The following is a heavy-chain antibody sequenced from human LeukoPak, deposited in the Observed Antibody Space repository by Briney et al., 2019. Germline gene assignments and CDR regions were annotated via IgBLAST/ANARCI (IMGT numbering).Heavy chain of an antibody. Sequence: SETLSLTCAVYGGSFSGYYWSWIRQPPGKGLEWIGEINHSGSTNYNPSLKSRVTISVDTSKNQFSLKLSSVTAADTAVYYCASGTFPYYFDYWGQGTLVTVSS. J-gene: IGHJ4*02. D-gene: IGHD3-16*01. CDR3: ASGTFPYYFDY. CDR2: INHSGST. V-gene: IGHV4-34*01. CDR1: GGSFSGYY.